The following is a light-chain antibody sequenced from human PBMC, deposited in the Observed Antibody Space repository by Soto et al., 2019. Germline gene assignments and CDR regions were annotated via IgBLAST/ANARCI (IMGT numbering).Light chain of an antibody. Sequence: QSVLTQPPSASASLGASVTLTCTLSSGYSNYKVVWYQQRPEKGPPFVMRLDTGGILGSKGDGIPDRFSVLGSGLNRYLTIKNIQEEDDSDYRCGADHGSGRVFGGGTKLTVL. CDR3: GADHGSGRV. V-gene: IGLV9-49*01. CDR1: SGYSNYK. J-gene: IGLJ3*02. CDR2: LDTGGILG.